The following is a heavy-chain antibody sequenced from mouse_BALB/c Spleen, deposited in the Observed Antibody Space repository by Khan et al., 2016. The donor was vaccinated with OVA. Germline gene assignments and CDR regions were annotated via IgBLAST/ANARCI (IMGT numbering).Heavy chain of an antibody. CDR2: IFPGTGTT. J-gene: IGHJ3*01. V-gene: IGHV1S132*01. CDR3: AGGYFGNCGFAY. Sequence: QVQLQQSEAELVKPGASVKLSCKTSGYTFTNYWIQWIKQRPGQGLEWIGEIFPGTGTTYYNENFKGKATLTIDTSSTTAYMQLSSLTSEDSAVXFCAGGYFGNCGFAYWGQGTLVTVSA. D-gene: IGHD2-1*01. CDR1: GYTFTNYW.